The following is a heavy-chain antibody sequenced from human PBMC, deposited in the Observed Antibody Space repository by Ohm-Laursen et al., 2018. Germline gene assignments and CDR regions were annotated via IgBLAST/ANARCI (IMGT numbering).Heavy chain of an antibody. Sequence: SLRLSCAASGFTFSSYAMRWVRQAPGKGLEWVANIKQDGSEKYYVDSVKGRFTISRDNAKNSLYLQMNSLRAEDTAVYYCTRQSYYYNLWGQGTLVTVSS. D-gene: IGHD3-22*01. J-gene: IGHJ4*02. V-gene: IGHV3-7*01. CDR2: IKQDGSEK. CDR3: TRQSYYYNL. CDR1: GFTFSSYA.